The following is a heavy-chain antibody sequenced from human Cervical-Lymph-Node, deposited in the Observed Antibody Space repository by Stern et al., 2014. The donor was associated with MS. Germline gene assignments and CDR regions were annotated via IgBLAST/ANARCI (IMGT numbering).Heavy chain of an antibody. CDR2: IYRDDDK. CDR3: VHTRQQLLYYFDS. D-gene: IGHD1-1*01. J-gene: IGHJ4*02. CDR1: GFSLTTRGMT. V-gene: IGHV2-5*02. Sequence: ESGPTLVNPTQTLTLTCTFSGFSLTTRGMTVGWVRQPPAKALEWLAMIYRDDDKRYSPSLRSRLTVTKDTSKNQVFFTMTNMDPVDTATYYCVHTRQQLLYYFDSWGQGTLVTVSS.